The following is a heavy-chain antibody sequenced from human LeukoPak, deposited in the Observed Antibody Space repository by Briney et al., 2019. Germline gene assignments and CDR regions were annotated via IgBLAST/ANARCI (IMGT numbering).Heavy chain of an antibody. D-gene: IGHD4-17*01. Sequence: GASVKVSCKASGYTFTSYDINWVRQATGQGLEWMGWINPNSGGTNYAQKFQGRVTMTRDTSISTAYMELSRLRSDDTAVYYCARGFSAKKGHNGEVCWGQGTLVTVSS. CDR3: ARGFSAKKGHNGEVC. J-gene: IGHJ4*02. CDR1: GYTFTSYD. CDR2: INPNSGGT. V-gene: IGHV1-2*02.